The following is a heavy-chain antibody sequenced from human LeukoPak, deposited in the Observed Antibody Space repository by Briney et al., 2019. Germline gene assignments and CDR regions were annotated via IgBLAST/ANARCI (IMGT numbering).Heavy chain of an antibody. Sequence: GESPKISCKGSGYSFTSYWISWVRQMPGKDLEWMGRIDPDDSCTNYSPSFQGHVTISADKSSSTAYLQWSSLKASDTAMYYCARLSGKGIDYWGQGTLVTVSS. V-gene: IGHV5-10-1*01. J-gene: IGHJ4*01. CDR3: ARLSGKGIDY. CDR1: GYSFTSYW. CDR2: IDPDDSCT. D-gene: IGHD3-3*01.